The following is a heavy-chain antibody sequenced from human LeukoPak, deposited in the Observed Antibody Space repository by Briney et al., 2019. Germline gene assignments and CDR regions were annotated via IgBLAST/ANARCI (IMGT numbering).Heavy chain of an antibody. CDR3: ARISEVCYDSSGYYCTYFDY. CDR2: INPNSGGT. V-gene: IGHV1-2*02. Sequence: ASVKVSCKASGYTFTGYYMHWVRQAPGQGLEWMGWINPNSGGTNYAQKFQGRVTMTRDTSISTAYMVLSRLRSDDTAVYYCARISEVCYDSSGYYCTYFDYWGQGTLVTVSS. J-gene: IGHJ4*02. D-gene: IGHD3-22*01. CDR1: GYTFTGYY.